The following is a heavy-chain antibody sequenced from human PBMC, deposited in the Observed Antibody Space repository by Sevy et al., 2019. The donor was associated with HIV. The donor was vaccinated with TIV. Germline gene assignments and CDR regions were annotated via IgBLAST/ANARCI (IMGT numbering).Heavy chain of an antibody. CDR2: IIPIPGIP. Sequence: ASVKVSCKASGGTFSSYAINWVRQAPGQGLEWMGRIIPIPGIPNYAQKFQGRDTITADKSTSTAYMELSSLRSEDTAVYYCARDASSYCTSYSCYGGWFDPWGQGTLVTVSS. V-gene: IGHV1-69*04. CDR3: ARDASSYCTSYSCYGGWFDP. CDR1: GGTFSSYA. D-gene: IGHD2-2*01. J-gene: IGHJ5*02.